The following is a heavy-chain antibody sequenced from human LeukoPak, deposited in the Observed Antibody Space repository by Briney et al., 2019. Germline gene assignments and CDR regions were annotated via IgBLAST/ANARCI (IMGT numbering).Heavy chain of an antibody. CDR2: INHSGST. V-gene: IGHV4-34*01. CDR3: ARAIPWGGYDSSGYYFDY. CDR1: GGSISSGGYS. D-gene: IGHD3-22*01. J-gene: IGHJ4*02. Sequence: SETLSLTCAVSGGSISSGGYSWSWIRQPPGKGLEWIGEINHSGSTNYNPSLKSRVTISVDTSKNQFSLRLSSVTAADTAVYYCARAIPWGGYDSSGYYFDYWGQGTLVTVSS.